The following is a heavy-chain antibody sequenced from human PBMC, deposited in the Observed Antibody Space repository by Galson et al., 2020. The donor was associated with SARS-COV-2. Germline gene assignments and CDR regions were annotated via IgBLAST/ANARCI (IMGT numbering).Heavy chain of an antibody. CDR1: GGSISSYY. Sequence: ETSETLSLTCTVSGGSISSYYWSWIRQPPGKGLEWIGHISYSGSTNYNPSLKSRVTISVDTAKNQFSLKLSSVTAADTAVYYCARRGLGYCSGGSCYSGFDDWGQGTLVTVSS. D-gene: IGHD2-15*01. CDR2: ISYSGST. J-gene: IGHJ4*02. V-gene: IGHV4-59*08. CDR3: ARRGLGYCSGGSCYSGFDD.